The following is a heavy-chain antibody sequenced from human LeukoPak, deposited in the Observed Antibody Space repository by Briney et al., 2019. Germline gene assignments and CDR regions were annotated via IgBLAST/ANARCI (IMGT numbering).Heavy chain of an antibody. CDR2: IYTSGST. CDR1: GGSISSYY. D-gene: IGHD3-16*02. CDR3: AGPVYRWWGDLSMFTDGFDP. V-gene: IGHV4-4*07. J-gene: IGHJ5*02. Sequence: SETLSLTCTVSGGSISSYYWSWIRQPAGKGLEWIGRIYTSGSTNYNPSLKSRVTMSVDTSKNQFSLKLSSVTAADTAVYYCAGPVYRWWGDLSMFTDGFDPGAKEPLVTVS.